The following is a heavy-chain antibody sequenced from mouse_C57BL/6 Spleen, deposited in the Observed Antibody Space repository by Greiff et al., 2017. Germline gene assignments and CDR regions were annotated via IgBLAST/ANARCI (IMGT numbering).Heavy chain of an antibody. D-gene: IGHD2-3*01. J-gene: IGHJ4*01. V-gene: IGHV1-5*01. Sequence: VQLQQSGTVLARPGASVKMSCKTSGYTFTSYWMHWVKQRPGQGLEWIGAIYPGNSDTSYNQKFKGKATLTAVTSASTAYMELSSLTNEDSAVYYCARPYPSIHLYYAMDYWGQGTSVTVSS. CDR2: IYPGNSDT. CDR1: GYTFTSYW. CDR3: ARPYPSIHLYYAMDY.